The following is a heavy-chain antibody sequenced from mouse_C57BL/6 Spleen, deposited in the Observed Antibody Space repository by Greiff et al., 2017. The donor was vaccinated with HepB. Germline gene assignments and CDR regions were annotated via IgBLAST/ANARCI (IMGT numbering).Heavy chain of an antibody. V-gene: IGHV5-17*01. J-gene: IGHJ4*01. CDR3: ARSNWDGAMDY. D-gene: IGHD4-1*01. Sequence: EVQLVESGGGLVKPGGSLKLSCAASGFTFSDYGMHWVRQAPEKGLEWVAYISSGSSTIYYADTVKGRFTISRDNAKNTLFLQMTSLRSEDTAMYYCARSNWDGAMDYWGQGTSVTVSS. CDR1: GFTFSDYG. CDR2: ISSGSSTI.